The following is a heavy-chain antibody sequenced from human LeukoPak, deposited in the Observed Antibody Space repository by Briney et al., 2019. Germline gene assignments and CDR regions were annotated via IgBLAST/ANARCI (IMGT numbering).Heavy chain of an antibody. CDR3: ARGPYSGGSSADY. J-gene: IGHJ4*02. CDR2: ISSSDTYT. V-gene: IGHV3-11*06. D-gene: IGHD6-19*01. Sequence: GGSLRLSCAASGFTFSDYYMSWIRQAPGKGLEWVSYISSSDTYTNYADSVKGRFTISRDNAKNSLYLQMNSLRAEDTAVYYCARGPYSGGSSADYWGQGTLVTVSS. CDR1: GFTFSDYY.